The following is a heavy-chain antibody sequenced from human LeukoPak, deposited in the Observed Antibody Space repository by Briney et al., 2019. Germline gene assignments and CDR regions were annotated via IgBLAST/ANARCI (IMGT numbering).Heavy chain of an antibody. V-gene: IGHV3-23*01. CDR2: ISGSGGST. CDR3: AKGYGSGTYYDDY. CDR1: GFTFSSYA. J-gene: IGHJ4*02. Sequence: GGSLRLSCAASGFTFSSYAMSWVRQAPGKGLEWVSAISGSGGSTYYADSAKGRFTISRDNSKNTLYLQMNSLRAEDTAVYYCAKGYGSGTYYDDYWGQGTLVTVSS. D-gene: IGHD3-10*01.